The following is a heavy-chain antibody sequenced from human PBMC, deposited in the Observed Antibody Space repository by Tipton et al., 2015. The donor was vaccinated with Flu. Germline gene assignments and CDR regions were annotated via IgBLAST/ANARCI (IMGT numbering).Heavy chain of an antibody. CDR2: ISHSGRT. CDR1: DYSISSGYY. J-gene: IGHJ4*02. D-gene: IGHD3-10*01. CDR3: ARSTYYYGSGSSDY. V-gene: IGHV4-38-2*01. Sequence: GSLRLSCAVSDYSISSGYYWGWIRQPPGKGLEWIGCISHSGRTYYNPSLKSRVTISVDTAKNQFSQRLSSVTAADTAVYYCARSTYYYGSGSSDYWGQGTLVTVSS.